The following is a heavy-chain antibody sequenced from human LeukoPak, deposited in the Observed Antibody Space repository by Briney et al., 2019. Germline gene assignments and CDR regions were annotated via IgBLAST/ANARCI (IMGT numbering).Heavy chain of an antibody. V-gene: IGHV1-69*04. CDR2: SFPTLGTT. CDR1: VGTSNSYA. CDR3: GTTNDGGGYQCGDFFDF. D-gene: IGHD3-22*01. Sequence: GASVNVSFKPSVGTSNSYAISSVRQAPEEGLERIGRSFPTLGTTNRAPNYQDRVTLTADKSPHTAYMEFTSVPSADTAVYYCGTTNDGGGYQCGDFFDFWGQGTLVTASS. J-gene: IGHJ4*02.